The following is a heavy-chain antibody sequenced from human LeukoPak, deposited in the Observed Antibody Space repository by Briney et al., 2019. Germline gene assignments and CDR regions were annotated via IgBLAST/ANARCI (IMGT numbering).Heavy chain of an antibody. CDR3: ARDNYGSGSYLDY. J-gene: IGHJ4*02. Sequence: GGSLRLSCAASGFTFGDYTMYWVRQAPGKGLEWVSLISGDGGSTYYADFVKGRFTISRDKSKNSLYLQMKTLRPDDTALYYCARDNYGSGSYLDYWGQGTLVTVSS. D-gene: IGHD3-10*01. CDR2: ISGDGGST. V-gene: IGHV3-43*02. CDR1: GFTFGDYT.